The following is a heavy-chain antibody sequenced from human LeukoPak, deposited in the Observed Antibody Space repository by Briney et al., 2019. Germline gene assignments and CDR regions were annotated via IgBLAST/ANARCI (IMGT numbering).Heavy chain of an antibody. CDR1: GYTFTGYG. CDR2: ISAYNGNT. Sequence: GASVKVSCKASGYTFTGYGISWVRQAPGQGLEWMGWISAYNGNTNYAQKLQGRVTMTTDTSTSTAYMELRSLRSDDTAVYYCARSTSLRYLDWPPGFPPTHYYYYGMDVWGQGTTVTVSS. CDR3: ARSTSLRYLDWPPGFPPTHYYYYGMDV. D-gene: IGHD3-9*01. V-gene: IGHV1-18*01. J-gene: IGHJ6*02.